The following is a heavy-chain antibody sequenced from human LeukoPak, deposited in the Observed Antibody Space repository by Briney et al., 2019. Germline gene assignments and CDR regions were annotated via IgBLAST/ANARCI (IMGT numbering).Heavy chain of an antibody. Sequence: ASVKVSCKTSGDTFSNFVISWVRQAPGQRLEWMGWINAGNGNTKYSQKFQGRVTITRDTSASTAYMELSSLRSEDTAVYYCARELPVRYYGSGSYYRGVFDYWGQGTLVTVSS. D-gene: IGHD3-10*01. CDR2: INAGNGNT. CDR1: GDTFSNFV. V-gene: IGHV1-3*01. CDR3: ARELPVRYYGSGSYYRGVFDY. J-gene: IGHJ4*02.